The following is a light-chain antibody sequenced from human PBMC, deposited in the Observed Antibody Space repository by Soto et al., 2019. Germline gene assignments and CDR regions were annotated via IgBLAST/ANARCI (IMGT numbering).Light chain of an antibody. CDR1: QTVSRN. CDR2: DIS. CDR3: QQYNNWPS. Sequence: DILVTHTPLSSPVTLGQPATLSCRASQTVSRNLAWYQQRPGQAPRLLIYDISNRATGVPARFSGSGSETEFTLTIRSLQSEDFAVYFCQQYNNWPSFGQVTRLEIK. J-gene: IGKJ5*01. V-gene: IGKV3-15*01.